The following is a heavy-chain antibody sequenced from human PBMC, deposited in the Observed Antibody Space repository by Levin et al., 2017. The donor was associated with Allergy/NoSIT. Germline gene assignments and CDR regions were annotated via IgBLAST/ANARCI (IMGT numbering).Heavy chain of an antibody. D-gene: IGHD6-19*01. Sequence: RGESLKISCAASGFTFSSYTMNWVRQAPGRGLEWVSIISGSAGSTYHADSVKGRFTISRDNSKNTLYLQMNSLRAEDTAVYYCAKDSPYEISGWSDACDIWGQGTMVTVSS. CDR2: ISGSAGST. V-gene: IGHV3-23*01. CDR1: GFTFSSYT. CDR3: AKDSPYEISGWSDACDI. J-gene: IGHJ3*02.